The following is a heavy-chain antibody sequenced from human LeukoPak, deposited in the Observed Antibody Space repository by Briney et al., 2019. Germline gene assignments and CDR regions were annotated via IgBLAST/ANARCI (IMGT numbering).Heavy chain of an antibody. CDR1: GFTFSSYS. D-gene: IGHD6-6*01. CDR3: ARRSIATYAFDI. J-gene: IGHJ3*02. CDR2: ISSSSSYI. V-gene: IGHV3-21*01. Sequence: PGGSLRLSCAASGFTFSSYSMDWVRQAPGKGLEWVSSISSSSSYIYYADSVKGRFTISRDNAKNSLYLQMNSLRAEDTAVYYCARRSIATYAFDIWGQGTMVTVSS.